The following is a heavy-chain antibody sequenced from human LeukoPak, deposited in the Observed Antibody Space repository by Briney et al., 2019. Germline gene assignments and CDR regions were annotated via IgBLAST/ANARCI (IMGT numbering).Heavy chain of an antibody. D-gene: IGHD6-19*01. CDR1: GFTFSTYP. J-gene: IGHJ4*02. V-gene: IGHV3-30-3*01. CDR2: MSFDGDSE. CDR3: ARNDFGSGWLGDY. Sequence: GGSLRLSCAASGFTFSTYPMHWVRQAPGKGLEWVAVMSFDGDSEYYSDSVRGRFTVSRDNAKNTLFLQMNSLRAEDTALYYCARNDFGSGWLGDYWGQGTLVTVFS.